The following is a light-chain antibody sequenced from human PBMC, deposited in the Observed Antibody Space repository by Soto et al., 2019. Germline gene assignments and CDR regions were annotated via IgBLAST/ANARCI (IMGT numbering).Light chain of an antibody. CDR2: RSN. J-gene: IGLJ2*01. V-gene: IGLV1-47*01. CDR3: AAWDDSLSGTAV. Sequence: QSVLTQPPSASGTPGQRVTISCSGSSSNIGSNYVYWYQQLPGTAPKLLIYRSNQRPSGVPDRFSGSKSGTSASLATSVLRSEDEADYYCAAWDDSLSGTAVFGGGTKVTVL. CDR1: SSNIGSNY.